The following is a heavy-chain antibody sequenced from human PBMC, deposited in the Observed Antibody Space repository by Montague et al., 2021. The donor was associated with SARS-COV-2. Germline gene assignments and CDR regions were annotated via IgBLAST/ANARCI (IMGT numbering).Heavy chain of an antibody. CDR2: ISRSGDST. Sequence: YLSLSFSVSGFTFDDYGMSWVRQAPGKGLEWVSGISRSGDSTAYGDSVKGRFTISRDNAKNSLYLQMNSLRVEDTAFYHCSRGGGMIRGVVDFWGQGILVSVSS. CDR3: SRGGGMIRGVVDF. D-gene: IGHD3-10*01. CDR1: GFTFDDYG. V-gene: IGHV3-20*02. J-gene: IGHJ4*02.